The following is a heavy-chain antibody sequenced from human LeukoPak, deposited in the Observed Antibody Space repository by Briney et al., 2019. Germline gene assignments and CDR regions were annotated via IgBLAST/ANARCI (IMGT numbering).Heavy chain of an antibody. V-gene: IGHV4-59*01. Sequence: SETLSLTCTVSGGSISRYYWIWIRQPPGKGLECIGYIYYSGSTNYNPSLKSRVTISVDTSKNQFSLKLSSVTAADTAVYYCARDLTAMVKEGAFDIWGQGTMVTVSS. CDR3: ARDLTAMVKEGAFDI. CDR1: GGSISRYY. CDR2: IYYSGST. J-gene: IGHJ3*02. D-gene: IGHD5-18*01.